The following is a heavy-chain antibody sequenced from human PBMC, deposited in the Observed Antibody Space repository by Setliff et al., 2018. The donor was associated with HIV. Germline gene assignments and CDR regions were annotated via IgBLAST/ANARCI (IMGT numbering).Heavy chain of an antibody. J-gene: IGHJ4*02. CDR1: GFTFSSYA. CDR3: AKDVSPGQDIVVVTATDY. CDR2: ISGRGDIT. D-gene: IGHD2-21*02. Sequence: LRLSCAASGFTFSSYAMSWVRRTPGKGLEWVSAISGRGDITYYADSMKGRFTISRDNAKNSLYLQMNSLRAEDTAVYYCAKDVSPGQDIVVVTATDYWGQGTLVTVSS. V-gene: IGHV3-23*01.